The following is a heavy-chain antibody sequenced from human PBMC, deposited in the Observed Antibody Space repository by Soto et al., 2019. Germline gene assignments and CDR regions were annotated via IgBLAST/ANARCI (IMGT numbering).Heavy chain of an antibody. CDR2: ISGYNGNT. V-gene: IGHV1-18*01. D-gene: IGHD3-9*01. J-gene: IGHJ6*02. Sequence: ASVKVSCKASGYIFSNYGIAWVRQAPGQGPEWMGWISGYNGNTNSVQKLQGRVTMTTDTSTTTAYMELRSLTSDDTAVYYCARGRYSSGYMDVWGQGTTVTVSS. CDR3: ARGRYSSGYMDV. CDR1: GYIFSNYG.